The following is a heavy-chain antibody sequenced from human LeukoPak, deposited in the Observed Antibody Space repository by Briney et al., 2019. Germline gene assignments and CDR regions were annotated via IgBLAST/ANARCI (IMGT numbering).Heavy chain of an antibody. Sequence: TFSSYAMSWVRQAPGKGLEWIGTIYYGGGPYYNPSLKSRLTMSLDTSKSQFSLKLTSVTAADTAVYFCVRQGIESLPYYYYYMDVWGKGTTVTVSS. CDR3: VRQGIESLPYYYYYMDV. CDR2: IYYGGGP. CDR1: TFSSYA. D-gene: IGHD6-13*01. J-gene: IGHJ6*03. V-gene: IGHV4-39*01.